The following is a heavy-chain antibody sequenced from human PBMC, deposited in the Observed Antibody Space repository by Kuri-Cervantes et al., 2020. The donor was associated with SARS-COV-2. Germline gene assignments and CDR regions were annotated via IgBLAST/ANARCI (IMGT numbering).Heavy chain of an antibody. J-gene: IGHJ6*02. Sequence: GGSLRLSCAASEFNFRYYGMYWVRQAPGKGLEWLAVISHDGRDTYHGDSVKGRFTISRDNSKNTLYLQMNSLRPEDTAVYYCAKPGSLRGIIREDQYGLDVWGQGTTVTVSS. CDR3: AKPGSLRGIIREDQYGLDV. CDR2: ISHDGRDT. D-gene: IGHD3-10*01. CDR1: EFNFRYYG. V-gene: IGHV3-30*18.